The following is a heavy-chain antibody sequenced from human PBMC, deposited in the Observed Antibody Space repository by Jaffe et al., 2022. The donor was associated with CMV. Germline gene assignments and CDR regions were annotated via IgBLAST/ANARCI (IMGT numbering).Heavy chain of an antibody. V-gene: IGHV3-23*01. CDR3: AKDRSYDSSGYYPPSFDY. Sequence: EVQLLESGGGLVQPGGSLRLSCAASGFTFSSHAMSWVRQAPGKGLEWVAIISRSGGSTYYYPDSVKGRFTISRDNSKNTLYLQMNSLRAEDTAVYYCAKDRSYDSSGYYPPSFDYWGQGALVTVSS. CDR2: ISRSGGST. D-gene: IGHD3-22*01. J-gene: IGHJ4*02. CDR1: GFTFSSHA.